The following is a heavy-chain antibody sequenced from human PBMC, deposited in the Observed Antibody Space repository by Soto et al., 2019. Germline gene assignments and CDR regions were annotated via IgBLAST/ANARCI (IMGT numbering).Heavy chain of an antibody. J-gene: IGHJ4*02. CDR3: ARGSLTIFGVAIIPYYFDY. CDR1: GGSFSGYY. V-gene: IGHV4-34*01. Sequence: SSETLSLTCAVYGGSFSGYYWSWIRQPPGKGLEWIGEINHSGSTNYNPSLKSRVTMSGDTSKKQFSLKLSSVTAADTSVYFCARGSLTIFGVAIIPYYFDYWGQGTLVTVSS. D-gene: IGHD3-3*01. CDR2: INHSGST.